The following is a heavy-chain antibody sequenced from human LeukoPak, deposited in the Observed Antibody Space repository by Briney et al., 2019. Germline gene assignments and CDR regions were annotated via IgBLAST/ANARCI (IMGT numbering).Heavy chain of an antibody. Sequence: SETLSLTCAVSGGSISSRDYYWSWIRQPPGKGLEWIGYIYYSGSIYYNPPLKSRVTISVDTSKNQFSLRLSAVTAADTAVFYCARVPPLDDILTGYFDYWGQGTLATVSS. CDR2: IYYSGSI. D-gene: IGHD3-9*01. CDR3: ARVPPLDDILTGYFDY. V-gene: IGHV4-30-4*01. J-gene: IGHJ4*02. CDR1: GGSISSRDYY.